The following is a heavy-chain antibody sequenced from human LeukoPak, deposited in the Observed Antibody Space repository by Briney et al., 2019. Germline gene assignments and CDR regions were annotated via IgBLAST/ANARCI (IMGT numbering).Heavy chain of an antibody. CDR2: ISDSSGYK. CDR1: GFTFSSYA. CDR3: ARQGLYDSSDFWTFQH. Sequence: PGGSLRLSCAASGFTFSSYAMSWVRQTPGKGLEWVSYISDSSGYKNYADSLKGRFTISRDNAKNSVYLQMNSLSAEDTAVYYCARQGLYDSSDFWTFQHWGQGTLVTVSS. V-gene: IGHV3-21*05. J-gene: IGHJ1*01. D-gene: IGHD3/OR15-3a*01.